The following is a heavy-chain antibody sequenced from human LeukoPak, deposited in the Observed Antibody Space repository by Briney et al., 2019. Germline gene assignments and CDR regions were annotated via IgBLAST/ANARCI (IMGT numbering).Heavy chain of an antibody. CDR3: ARDYTIAAAGTVDY. D-gene: IGHD6-13*01. Sequence: GALRLSCAASGFTFSSYSMNWVRQAPGKGLEWVSSISSSSSYMYYADSVKGRFTISRDNAKNSLYLQMNSLRAEDTAVYYCARDYTIAAAGTVDYWGQGTLVTVSS. CDR2: ISSSSSYM. J-gene: IGHJ4*02. V-gene: IGHV3-21*01. CDR1: GFTFSSYS.